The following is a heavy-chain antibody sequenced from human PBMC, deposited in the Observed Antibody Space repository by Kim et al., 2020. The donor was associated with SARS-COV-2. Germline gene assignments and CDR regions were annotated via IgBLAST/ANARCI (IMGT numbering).Heavy chain of an antibody. Sequence: ASVKVSCKASGYTFTSYAMHWVRQAPGQRLEWMGWINAGNGNTKYSQKFQGRVTITRDTSASTAYMELSSLRSEDTAVYYCARDPPDTAMVNGFDYWGQGTLVTVSS. D-gene: IGHD5-18*01. CDR2: INAGNGNT. CDR3: ARDPPDTAMVNGFDY. CDR1: GYTFTSYA. J-gene: IGHJ4*02. V-gene: IGHV1-3*01.